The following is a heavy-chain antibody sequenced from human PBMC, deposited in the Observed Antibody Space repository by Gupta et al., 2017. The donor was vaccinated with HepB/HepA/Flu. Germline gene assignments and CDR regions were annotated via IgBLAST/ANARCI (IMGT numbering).Heavy chain of an antibody. CDR2: IWYDGSNK. D-gene: IGHD3-22*01. Sequence: QVQLVESGGGVVQPGRSLRLSCAASGFTFSSYGMHWVRQAPGKGLEWVAVIWYDGSNKYYADSVKGRFTISRDKSKNTLYLQMNSLRAEDTAVYYCARESAGVYDSSGYFFGWGLRGGLFDYWGQGTLVTVSS. V-gene: IGHV3-33*01. CDR3: ARESAGVYDSSGYFFGWGLRGGLFDY. J-gene: IGHJ4*02. CDR1: GFTFSSYG.